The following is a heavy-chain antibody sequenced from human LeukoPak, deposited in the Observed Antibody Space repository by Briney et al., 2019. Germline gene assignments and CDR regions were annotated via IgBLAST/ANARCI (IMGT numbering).Heavy chain of an antibody. V-gene: IGHV4-39*01. CDR1: GGSISSSSYS. J-gene: IGHJ4*02. D-gene: IGHD3-3*01. CDR2: IYYSGST. CDR3: ARHVYTIPFDY. Sequence: SETLSLTCTVSGGSISSSSYSWGWIRQPPGKGLEWIGSIYYSGSTYYNPSLKSRVTISVDTSKNQFSLKLSSVTAADTAVYYCARHVYTIPFDYWGQGTLVTVSS.